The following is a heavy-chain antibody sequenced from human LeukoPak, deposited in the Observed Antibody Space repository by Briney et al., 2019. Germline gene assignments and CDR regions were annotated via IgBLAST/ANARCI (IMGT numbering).Heavy chain of an antibody. D-gene: IGHD3-10*01. Sequence: PGGSLRLSCAASGFTFSSYWMSWVRQAPGKGLEWVANIRQDGSEKYYVDSVKGRFTISRDNAKNSLYLQMNSLRAEDTAVYYCARDLGIVYYYGSGTFGYWGQGTLVTVSS. CDR3: ARDLGIVYYYGSGTFGY. J-gene: IGHJ4*02. CDR2: IRQDGSEK. CDR1: GFTFSSYW. V-gene: IGHV3-7*01.